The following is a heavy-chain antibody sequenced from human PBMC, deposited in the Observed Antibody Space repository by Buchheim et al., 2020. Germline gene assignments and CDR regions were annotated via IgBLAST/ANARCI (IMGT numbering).Heavy chain of an antibody. D-gene: IGHD6-6*01. Sequence: VQLVESGGGLVQPGGSLRLSCAASGFTFSSYGMHWVRQAPGKGLEWVAVISYDGSNKYYADSVKGRFTISRDNSKNKLYLQMNSLRAEDTAVYYCAKPLTIAAHSYWYFDLWGRGTL. CDR3: AKPLTIAAHSYWYFDL. CDR1: GFTFSSYG. V-gene: IGHV3-30*18. CDR2: ISYDGSNK. J-gene: IGHJ2*01.